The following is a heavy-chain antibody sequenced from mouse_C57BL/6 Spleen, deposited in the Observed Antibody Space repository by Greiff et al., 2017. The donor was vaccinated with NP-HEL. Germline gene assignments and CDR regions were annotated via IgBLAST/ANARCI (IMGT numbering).Heavy chain of an antibody. J-gene: IGHJ3*01. CDR1: GFTFSSYA. V-gene: IGHV5-4*01. CDR3: ARAYCYGSSYDAY. D-gene: IGHD1-1*01. Sequence: EVQGVESGGGLVKPGGSLKLSCAASGFTFSSYAMSWVRQTPEKRLEWVATISDGGSYTYYPHNVKGRFTISRDNAKNNLYLQMSHLNSEDTAMYDCARAYCYGSSYDAYWGQGTLVTVSA. CDR2: ISDGGSYT.